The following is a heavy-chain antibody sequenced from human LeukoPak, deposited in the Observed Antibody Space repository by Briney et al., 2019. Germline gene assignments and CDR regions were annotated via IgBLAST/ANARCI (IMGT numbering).Heavy chain of an antibody. V-gene: IGHV3-30*02. J-gene: IGHJ4*02. Sequence: PGGSLRLSCAASGFTFSSYGMRWVRQAPGKGLEWVAFIRYDGSNKYYADSVKGRFTISRDNSKNTLYLQMNSLRAEDTAVYYCAKDYDFWSGYYDYWGQGTLVTVSS. CDR2: IRYDGSNK. D-gene: IGHD3-3*01. CDR3: AKDYDFWSGYYDY. CDR1: GFTFSSYG.